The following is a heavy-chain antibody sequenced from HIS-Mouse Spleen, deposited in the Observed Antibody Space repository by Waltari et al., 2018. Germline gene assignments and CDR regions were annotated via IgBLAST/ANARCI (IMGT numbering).Heavy chain of an antibody. Sequence: QVQLQESGPGLVKPSQTLSLPCTVSGGSISRGGYYCSWIRQHPGTGLEWIGYIYYSGSTYYNPSLKSRVTISVDTSKNQFSLKLSSVTAADTAVYYCARSPYYDFWSGYSDNWFDPWGQGTLVTVSS. D-gene: IGHD3-3*01. J-gene: IGHJ5*02. CDR3: ARSPYYDFWSGYSDNWFDP. V-gene: IGHV4-31*03. CDR2: IYYSGST. CDR1: GGSISRGGYY.